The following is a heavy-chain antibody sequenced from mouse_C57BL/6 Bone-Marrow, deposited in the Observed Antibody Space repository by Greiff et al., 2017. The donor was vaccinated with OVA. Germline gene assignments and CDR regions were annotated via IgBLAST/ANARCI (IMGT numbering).Heavy chain of an antibody. V-gene: IGHV14-3*01. J-gene: IGHJ3*01. D-gene: IGHD2-4*01. CDR3: ALIYYDYDPFAY. CDR2: IDPANGNT. CDR1: GFNIKNTY. Sequence: EVQRVESVAELVRPGASVKLSCTASGFNIKNTYMHSVKQRPEQGLEWIGRIDPANGNTKYAPKFQGKATITADTSSNTAYLQLSSLTSEDTAIYYCALIYYDYDPFAYWGQGTLVTVSA.